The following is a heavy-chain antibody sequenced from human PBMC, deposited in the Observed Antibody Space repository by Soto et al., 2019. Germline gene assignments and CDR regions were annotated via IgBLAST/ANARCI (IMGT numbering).Heavy chain of an antibody. CDR2: ISGSADST. V-gene: IGHV3-23*01. CDR3: AKGPTIFGVVTPGPKYYFDY. J-gene: IGHJ4*02. D-gene: IGHD3-3*01. Sequence: GGSLRLPFAASEFAFSTYVMSWVRQASGKGLEGVSAISGSADSTRYADAVKGPFTISRDNSRNTLYLQMNRLRAEDTAVFYCAKGPTIFGVVTPGPKYYFDYWGQGSLVTVS. CDR1: EFAFSTYV.